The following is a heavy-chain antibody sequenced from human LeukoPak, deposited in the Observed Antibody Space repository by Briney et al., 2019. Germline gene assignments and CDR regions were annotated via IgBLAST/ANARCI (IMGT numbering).Heavy chain of an antibody. CDR1: GGSISSYY. CDR3: ARYSGSLQPYYYYGMDV. CDR2: IYYSGST. V-gene: IGHV4-59*01. Sequence: SETLSLTCTVSGGSISSYYWSWIRQPPGKGLKWIGYIYYSGSTNYNPSLKSRVTISVDTSKNQFSLKLSSVTAADTAVYYCARYSGSLQPYYYYGMDVWGQGTTVTVSS. J-gene: IGHJ6*02. D-gene: IGHD1-26*01.